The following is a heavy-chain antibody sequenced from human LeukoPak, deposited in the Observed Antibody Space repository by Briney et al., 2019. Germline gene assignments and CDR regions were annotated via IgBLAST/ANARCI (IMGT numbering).Heavy chain of an antibody. Sequence: NPSETLSLTCAVYGGSLSGYFWSWIRQPPGKGLEWIGEINHSGSTSHNPSLKSRVTISVDTSKNQFSLKLSSVTAADTAVYYCARAVDTDFFDYWGQGTLVTVSS. CDR1: GGSLSGYF. V-gene: IGHV4-34*01. CDR3: ARAVDTDFFDY. D-gene: IGHD5-18*01. CDR2: INHSGST. J-gene: IGHJ4*02.